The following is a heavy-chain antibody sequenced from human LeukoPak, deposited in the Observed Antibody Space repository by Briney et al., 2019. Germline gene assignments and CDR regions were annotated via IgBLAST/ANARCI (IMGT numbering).Heavy chain of an antibody. CDR3: ARDTNNGQQLARFDY. CDR1: GGSISSSSYY. D-gene: IGHD6-13*01. CDR2: IYYGGST. V-gene: IGHV4-39*07. Sequence: SETLSLTCTVSGGSISSSSYYWGWIRQPPGKGLEWIGSIYYGGSTYYNPSLKSRVTISVDKSKNQFSLKLSSVTAADTAVYYCARDTNNGQQLARFDYWGQGTLVTVSS. J-gene: IGHJ4*02.